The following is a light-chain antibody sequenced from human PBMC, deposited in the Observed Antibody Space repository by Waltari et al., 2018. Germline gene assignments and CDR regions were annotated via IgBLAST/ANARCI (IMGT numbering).Light chain of an antibody. V-gene: IGKV1-16*01. J-gene: IGKJ2*03. CDR1: QAINNN. CDR2: AAS. CDR3: HQYDIVPFS. Sequence: DIQMTQSPSSLSALVGDRVTITCRASQAINNNLGWVQQKPGKAPKSLIHAASKLESGVPSRFSGSGSGTEFTLTISSLEPEDFATYYCHQYDIVPFSFGQGTRLEIK.